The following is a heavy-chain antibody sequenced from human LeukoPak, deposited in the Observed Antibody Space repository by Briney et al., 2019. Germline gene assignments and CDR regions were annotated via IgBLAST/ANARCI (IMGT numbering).Heavy chain of an antibody. CDR3: ARADPPDTVMERYFDY. J-gene: IGHJ4*02. D-gene: IGHD5-18*01. Sequence: ASVKVSCKASGYTFTTYGISWVRQAPGQGLEWMGWVSAYNGNTNYAQKVQGRVTMTTDTSTSTAYMELRSLRSDDTAVYYCARADPPDTVMERYFDYWGQGTLVTVSS. CDR1: GYTFTTYG. CDR2: VSAYNGNT. V-gene: IGHV1-18*01.